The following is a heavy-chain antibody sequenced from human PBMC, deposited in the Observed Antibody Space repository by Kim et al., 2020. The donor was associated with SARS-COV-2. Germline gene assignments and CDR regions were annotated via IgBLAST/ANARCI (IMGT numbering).Heavy chain of an antibody. CDR3: ATTPYSSGWLNY. D-gene: IGHD6-19*01. Sequence: SETLSLPCTVSGGSISSSSYYWGWIRQPPGKGLEWIGSIYYSGSTYYNPSLKSRVTISVDTSKNQFSLKLSSVTAADTAVYYCATTPYSSGWLNYWGQG. J-gene: IGHJ4*02. CDR1: GGSISSSSYY. V-gene: IGHV4-39*01. CDR2: IYYSGST.